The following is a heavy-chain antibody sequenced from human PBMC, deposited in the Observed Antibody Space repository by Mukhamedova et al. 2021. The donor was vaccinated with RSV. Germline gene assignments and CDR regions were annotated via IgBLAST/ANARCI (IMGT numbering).Heavy chain of an antibody. CDR3: ARDSGCSSTSCYAFDL. J-gene: IGHJ3*01. V-gene: IGHV1-69*06. Sequence: EYMGGISPISGTPNYAQKFQGRVTITADRSTSTVYMELSSLRSDDTAVYYCARDSGCSSTSCYAFDLWGQGTMVTVSS. D-gene: IGHD2-2*01. CDR2: ISPISGTP.